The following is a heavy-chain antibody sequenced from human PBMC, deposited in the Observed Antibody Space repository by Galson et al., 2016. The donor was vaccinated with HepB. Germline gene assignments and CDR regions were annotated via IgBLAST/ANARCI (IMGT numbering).Heavy chain of an antibody. J-gene: IGHJ4*02. CDR1: GFTFINHQ. V-gene: IGHV3-74*01. CDR2: IEPHGNSP. Sequence: SLRLSCAVSGFTFINHQMHWLRQVPGKGLVWASRIEPHGNSPIYADSVKGRFTISRDNAENMLYLQMNNLRAEDTAIYYCARDLSGPDFWGPGTQVTVSS. CDR3: ARDLSGPDF.